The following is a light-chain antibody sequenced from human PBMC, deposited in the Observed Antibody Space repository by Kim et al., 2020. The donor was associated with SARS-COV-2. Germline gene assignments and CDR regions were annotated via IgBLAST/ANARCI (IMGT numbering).Light chain of an antibody. Sequence: QSALTQPASVSGSPGQSITISCTGTSSDVGGYNFVSWYQQHPGKVPKLMIYDVNNRPSGVSNRFSGSKSGDTASLTISGLQAEDEADYYCTSYTSASTPFVLFGGGTQLTVL. CDR3: TSYTSASTPFVL. V-gene: IGLV2-14*03. CDR1: SSDVGGYNF. J-gene: IGLJ2*01. CDR2: DVN.